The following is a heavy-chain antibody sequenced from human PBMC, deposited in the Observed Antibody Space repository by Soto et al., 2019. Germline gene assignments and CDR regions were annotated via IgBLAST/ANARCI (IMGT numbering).Heavy chain of an antibody. V-gene: IGHV4-59*01. CDR2: IYYSGST. Sequence: PSETLSLTCTVSGGSISSYYWSWIRQPPGKGLEWIGYIYYSGSTNYNPSLKSRVTISVDTSKNQFSLKLSSVTAADTAVYYCARDQDYSSGWPYYYYYYYGMDVWGQGTTVTVSS. CDR1: GGSISSYY. CDR3: ARDQDYSSGWPYYYYYYYGMDV. J-gene: IGHJ6*02. D-gene: IGHD6-19*01.